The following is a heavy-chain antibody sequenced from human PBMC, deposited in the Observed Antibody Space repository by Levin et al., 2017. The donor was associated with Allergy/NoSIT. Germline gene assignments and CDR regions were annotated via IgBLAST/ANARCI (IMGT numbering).Heavy chain of an antibody. CDR2: IDEVGNQK. J-gene: IGHJ3*02. CDR3: TRDAVDDGGPTSDI. CDR1: GFTFSGFW. D-gene: IGHD4-23*01. Sequence: GGSLRLSCAASGFTFSGFWMNWVRQAPGKGLEWVANIDEVGNQKFYVDSVKGRFTISRDNAKNSLYLHMDSLSAEDTAVYFCTRDAVDDGGPTSDIWGQGTMVTVSS. V-gene: IGHV3-7*01.